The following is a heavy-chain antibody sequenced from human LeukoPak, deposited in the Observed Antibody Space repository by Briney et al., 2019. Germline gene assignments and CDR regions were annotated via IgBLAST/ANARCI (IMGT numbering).Heavy chain of an antibody. D-gene: IGHD1-26*01. CDR1: GFTFSSYW. V-gene: IGHV3-74*01. CDR3: AKGLVGASHVFDY. J-gene: IGHJ4*02. CDR2: INTDGSST. Sequence: GGSLRLSCAASGFTFSSYWMRWVRQAPGKGLVWVSRINTDGSSTSYADSVKGRFTISRDNAKNTLYLQMSSLRADDTAVYYCAKGLVGASHVFDYWGQGTLVTVSS.